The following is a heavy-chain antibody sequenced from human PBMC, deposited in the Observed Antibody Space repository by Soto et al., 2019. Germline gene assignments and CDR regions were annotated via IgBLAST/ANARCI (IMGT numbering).Heavy chain of an antibody. Sequence: QVQLMQSGAEVKKPGASVKVSCKASGDTFTDYYIHWVRQAPGQGLEWMGTVNPSGGHTTYAQHYLGRVTMTRDTSTSTLETELTSLTSDDTAVYYCARGGHVVVVTAALDYGGQGTLVTVSS. CDR2: VNPSGGHT. J-gene: IGHJ4*02. D-gene: IGHD2-21*02. V-gene: IGHV1-46*01. CDR3: ARGGHVVVVTAALDY. CDR1: GDTFTDYY.